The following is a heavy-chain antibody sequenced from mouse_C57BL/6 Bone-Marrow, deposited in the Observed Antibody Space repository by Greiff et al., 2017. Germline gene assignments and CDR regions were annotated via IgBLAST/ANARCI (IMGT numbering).Heavy chain of an antibody. V-gene: IGHV1-69*01. Sequence: QVQLQQPGAELVMPGASVKLSCKASGYTFTSYWMHWVKQRPGQGLEWIGEIDPSDSYTNYNQKFKGKSTLTVDKSYSTAYMQLSSLTSEDSAVYYCARWGITTVVAPYWYFDVWGTGTTVTVSS. J-gene: IGHJ1*03. CDR3: ARWGITTVVAPYWYFDV. CDR1: GYTFTSYW. D-gene: IGHD1-1*01. CDR2: IDPSDSYT.